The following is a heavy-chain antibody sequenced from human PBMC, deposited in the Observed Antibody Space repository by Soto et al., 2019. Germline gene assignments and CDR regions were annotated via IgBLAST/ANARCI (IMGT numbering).Heavy chain of an antibody. CDR1: GYSFTSYW. CDR3: ARLNYNPGTRNYYSGMDV. V-gene: IGHV5-10-1*01. J-gene: IGHJ6*02. CDR2: IDPSDSYT. D-gene: IGHD1-1*01. Sequence: PGESLKISCKGSGYSFTSYWISWVRQMPGKGLEWMGRIDPSDSYTNYSPSFQGHVTISADKSISTAYLQWSSLKASDTAMYYCARLNYNPGTRNYYSGMDVWGQGTTVTVYS.